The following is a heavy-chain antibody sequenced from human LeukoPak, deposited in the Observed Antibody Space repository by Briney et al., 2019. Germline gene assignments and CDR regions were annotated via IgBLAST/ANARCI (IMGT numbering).Heavy chain of an antibody. Sequence: VASVKVSCKPSGYTFGGFYIHWVRQAPGQGLEWMGWISPNSGGTDYAQRFQGRVTMTRDTSISTAYMELSSLRSDDTAVYYCAIQPWGSGNNWYLDLWGRGTLVTVSS. CDR1: GYTFGGFY. J-gene: IGHJ2*01. CDR2: ISPNSGGT. D-gene: IGHD7-27*01. V-gene: IGHV1-2*02. CDR3: AIQPWGSGNNWYLDL.